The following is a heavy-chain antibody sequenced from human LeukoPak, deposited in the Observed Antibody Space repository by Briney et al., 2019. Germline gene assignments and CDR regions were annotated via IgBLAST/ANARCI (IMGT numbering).Heavy chain of an antibody. D-gene: IGHD1-7*01. Sequence: PGGSLRLSCSASGFTFSSYAMHWVRQAPGQRLEWMGWINAGNGNTKYSQKFQGRVTITRDTSASTAYMELSSLRSEDTAVYYCARSPRNWNYEGPSDYWGQGTLVTVSS. CDR1: GFTFSSYA. CDR3: ARSPRNWNYEGPSDY. CDR2: INAGNGNT. J-gene: IGHJ4*02. V-gene: IGHV1-3*01.